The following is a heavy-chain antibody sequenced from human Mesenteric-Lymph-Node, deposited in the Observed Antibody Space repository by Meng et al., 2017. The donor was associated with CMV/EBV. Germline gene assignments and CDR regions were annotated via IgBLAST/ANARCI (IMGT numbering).Heavy chain of an antibody. CDR2: INQDGSEK. Sequence: GGSLRLSCAASGFPFSIYSMNWVRQAPGKGLEWVANINQDGSEKYYVDSVKGRFTISRDNAKNSLDLQMNSLRDEDTAVYYCGRGGQSSSRSSLPNWGQGTLVTVSS. V-gene: IGHV3-7*01. CDR1: GFPFSIYS. J-gene: IGHJ4*02. CDR3: GRGGQSSSRSSLPN. D-gene: IGHD6-13*01.